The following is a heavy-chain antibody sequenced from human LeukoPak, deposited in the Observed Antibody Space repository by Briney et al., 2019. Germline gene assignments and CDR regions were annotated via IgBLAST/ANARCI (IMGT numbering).Heavy chain of an antibody. CDR2: ISSSSSYI. CDR1: GFTVSSNY. CDR3: ASHGYSYGFEEYYFDY. D-gene: IGHD5-18*01. V-gene: IGHV3-21*01. Sequence: GGSLRLSCAASGFTVSSNYMSWVRQAPGKGLEWVSSISSSSSYIYYADSVKGRFTISRDNAKNSLYLQMNSLRAEDTAVYYCASHGYSYGFEEYYFDYWGQGTLVTVSS. J-gene: IGHJ4*02.